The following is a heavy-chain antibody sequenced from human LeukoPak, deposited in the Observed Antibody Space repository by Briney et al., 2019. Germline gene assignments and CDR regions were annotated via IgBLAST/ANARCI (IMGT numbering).Heavy chain of an antibody. D-gene: IGHD6-6*01. V-gene: IGHV3-21*01. Sequence: PGGSLRLSCAASGFTFSSYSMNWVRQAPGKGLEWVSSISSSSSYIYYADSVKGRFTISRDNAKNSLYLQMNSLRAEDTAVYYCARDGGAGAARRGYDYWGQGTLVTVSS. CDR1: GFTFSSYS. J-gene: IGHJ4*02. CDR3: ARDGGAGAARRGYDY. CDR2: ISSSSSYI.